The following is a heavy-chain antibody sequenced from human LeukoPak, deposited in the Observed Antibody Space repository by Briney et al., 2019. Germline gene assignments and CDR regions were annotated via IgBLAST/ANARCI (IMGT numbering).Heavy chain of an antibody. J-gene: IGHJ4*02. CDR1: GYAFTSYG. CDR3: ARDLIVVVPAARSPFDY. CDR2: ISAYNGNT. D-gene: IGHD2-2*01. Sequence: ASVKVSCKATGYAFTSYGISWVRQAPGQGLEWMGRISAYNGNTNYAQKLQGRVTMTTDTSTSTAYMELRSLRSDDAAVYYCARDLIVVVPAARSPFDYWGQGIVVTVSS. V-gene: IGHV1-18*01.